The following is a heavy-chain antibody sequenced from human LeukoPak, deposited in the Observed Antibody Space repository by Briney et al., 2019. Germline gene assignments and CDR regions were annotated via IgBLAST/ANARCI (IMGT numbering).Heavy chain of an antibody. D-gene: IGHD5-12*01. CDR1: GFTFSSYA. CDR2: ISYDGSNK. CDR3: AREVEFRGYDYQFDY. Sequence: GRSLRLSCAASGFTFSSYAMHWVRQAPGKGLEWVAVISYDGSNKYYADSVKGRFTISRDNSKNTLYLQMNSLRAEDTAVYYCAREVEFRGYDYQFDYWGQGTLVTVSS. V-gene: IGHV3-30*04. J-gene: IGHJ4*02.